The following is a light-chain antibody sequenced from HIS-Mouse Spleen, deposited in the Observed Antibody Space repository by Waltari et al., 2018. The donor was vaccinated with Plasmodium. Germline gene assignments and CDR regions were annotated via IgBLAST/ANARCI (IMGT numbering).Light chain of an antibody. Sequence: EIVLTQSPATLSLSPGERATFSCRASQSVSSYLAWYQQKPGQAPRLRIYDASNRATGIPARFSGSGSGTDFTLTISSLEPEDFAVYYCQQRSNWPRVLTFGGGTKVEIK. CDR2: DAS. CDR3: QQRSNWPRVLT. CDR1: QSVSSY. V-gene: IGKV3-11*01. J-gene: IGKJ4*01.